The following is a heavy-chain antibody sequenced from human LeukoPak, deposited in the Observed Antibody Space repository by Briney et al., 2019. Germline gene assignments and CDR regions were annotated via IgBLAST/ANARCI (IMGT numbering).Heavy chain of an antibody. J-gene: IGHJ4*02. Sequence: SETLSLTCTVSGGSISSSSYYWGWNRQPPGKGLEWIGSIYYSGSTYYNPSLKSRVTISVDTSKNQFSLKLSSVTAADTAVYYCARVAYSSSWYPFDYWGQGTLVTVSS. CDR2: IYYSGST. CDR1: GGSISSSSYY. V-gene: IGHV4-39*07. CDR3: ARVAYSSSWYPFDY. D-gene: IGHD6-13*01.